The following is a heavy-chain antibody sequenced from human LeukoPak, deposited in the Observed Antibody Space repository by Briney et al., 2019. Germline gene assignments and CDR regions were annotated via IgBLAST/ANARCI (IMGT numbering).Heavy chain of an antibody. D-gene: IGHD2-21*02. V-gene: IGHV4-61*02. CDR2: LYTNDNT. Sequence: RPSQTLSLTCSVSGGSISSGRYYWTWIRQPAGKGLEWIGRLYTNDNTNYDPSLESRVSISVDTSKGQFYLQLTSVTAADTAVYFCARGVVTDDYYMDVWGKGITVIVSS. CDR3: ARGVVTDDYYMDV. CDR1: GGSISSGRYY. J-gene: IGHJ6*03.